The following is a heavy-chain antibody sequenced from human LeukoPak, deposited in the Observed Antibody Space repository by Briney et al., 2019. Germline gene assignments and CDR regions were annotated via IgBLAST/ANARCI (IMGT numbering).Heavy chain of an antibody. CDR1: GGSISNYW. CDR3: ARGSDSGIAATGLDY. Sequence: KPSETLSLTCTVSGGSISNYWWSWIRQPPGKGLEWVGYVFDSGGTNYNPSLKSRVTISLDTSKNQFSLKLSSVAAADTAVYYCARGSDSGIAATGLDYWGQGTLVTVSS. J-gene: IGHJ4*02. CDR2: VFDSGGT. D-gene: IGHD6-13*01. V-gene: IGHV4-59*08.